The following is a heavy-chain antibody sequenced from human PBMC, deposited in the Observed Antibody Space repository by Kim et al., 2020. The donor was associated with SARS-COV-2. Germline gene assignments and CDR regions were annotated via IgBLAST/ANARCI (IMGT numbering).Heavy chain of an antibody. Sequence: SETLSLTCTVSGGSISSSSYYWGWIRQPPGKGLEWIGSIYYSGSTYYNPSLKSRVTISVDTSKNQFSLKLSSVTAADTAVYYCARHEYSSSWYSGYWGQGTLVTVSS. CDR3: ARHEYSSSWYSGY. D-gene: IGHD6-13*01. J-gene: IGHJ4*02. CDR1: GGSISSSSYY. V-gene: IGHV4-39*01. CDR2: IYYSGST.